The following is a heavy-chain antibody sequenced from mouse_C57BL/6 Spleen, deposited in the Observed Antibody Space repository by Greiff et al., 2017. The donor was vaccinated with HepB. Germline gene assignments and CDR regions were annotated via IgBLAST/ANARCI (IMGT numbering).Heavy chain of an antibody. D-gene: IGHD1-1*01. Sequence: QVHVKQPGAELVKPGASVKMSCKASGYTFTSYWITWVKQRPGQGLEWIGDIYPGSGSTNYNEKFKSKATLTVDTSSSTAYMQLSSLTSEDSAVYYCARRGGSRDYWGQGTTLTVSS. CDR1: GYTFTSYW. J-gene: IGHJ2*01. CDR3: ARRGGSRDY. CDR2: IYPGSGST. V-gene: IGHV1-55*01.